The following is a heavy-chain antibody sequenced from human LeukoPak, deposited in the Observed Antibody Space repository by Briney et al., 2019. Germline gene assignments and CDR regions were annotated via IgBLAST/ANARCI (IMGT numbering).Heavy chain of an antibody. CDR2: IDPSDSYT. CDR3: GYCSSTSCYENWFDP. D-gene: IGHD2-2*01. CDR1: GYSFTSYW. Sequence: GESLKISCKGSGYSFTSYWISWVRQMPGKGLEWMGRIDPSDSYTNYSPSFQGHVTISADKSISTAYLQWSSLKAPDTAMYYCGYCSSTSCYENWFDPWGQGTLVTVSS. J-gene: IGHJ5*02. V-gene: IGHV5-10-1*01.